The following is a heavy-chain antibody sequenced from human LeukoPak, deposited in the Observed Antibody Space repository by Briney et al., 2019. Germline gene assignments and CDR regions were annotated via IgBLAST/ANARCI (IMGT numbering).Heavy chain of an antibody. CDR2: ITSSGGST. V-gene: IGHV3-23*01. Sequence: GGSLRLSCAASGFTFSSYAMSWVRQAPGMGLEWVATITSSGGSTYYADSVKGRFTISRDNSKSTLYLQMNSLRAEDTAVYYCAKLDPGWRGSVYWGQGTLVTVSS. CDR1: GFTFSSYA. D-gene: IGHD3-3*01. CDR3: AKLDPGWRGSVY. J-gene: IGHJ4*02.